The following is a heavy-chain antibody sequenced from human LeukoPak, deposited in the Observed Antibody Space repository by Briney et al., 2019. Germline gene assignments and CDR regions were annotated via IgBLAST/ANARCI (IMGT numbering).Heavy chain of an antibody. D-gene: IGHD5-18*01. CDR3: AKHHSATCPFHDS. V-gene: IGHV3-30*02. CDR1: GFSFNKFG. J-gene: IGHJ4*02. Sequence: PGGSLRLSRAASGFSFNKFGMHWVRQALGKGLEWVAFIRHDGTTQYYTDSVKGRFIISRDDSKNTVSLQMNSLRVDDTAFYYCAKHHSATCPFHDSWGQGTLVTVSS. CDR2: IRHDGTTQ.